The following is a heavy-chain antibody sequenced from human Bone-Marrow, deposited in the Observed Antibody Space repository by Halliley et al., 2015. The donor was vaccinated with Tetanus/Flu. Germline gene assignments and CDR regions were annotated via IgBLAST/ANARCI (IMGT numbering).Heavy chain of an antibody. CDR2: IYYDGKT. CDR3: ARDKDYGGRLDH. V-gene: IGHV4-59*01. Sequence: LRLSCTVSGGSISTYYWSWIRRPPGKGLEWIGYIYYDGKTKYNPSLESRVAISIDTSKNQFFLNLKSITAADTAVYYCARDKDYGGRLDHWGRGTLVTVST. CDR1: GGSISTYY. J-gene: IGHJ4*02. D-gene: IGHD1-26*01.